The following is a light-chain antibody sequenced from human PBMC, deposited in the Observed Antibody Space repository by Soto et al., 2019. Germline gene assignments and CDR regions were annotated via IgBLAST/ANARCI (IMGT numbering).Light chain of an antibody. CDR1: QSVSSD. V-gene: IGKV3-15*01. CDR2: GAS. Sequence: IVMTQSPATLSVSPGERATLSCRASQSVSSDLAWYQRKPGQPPRLLIYGASTRATNTPARFSGSGSGTEFTLTISSLQSEDFAVYYCQQYNNWRTFGQGTKLEIK. CDR3: QQYNNWRT. J-gene: IGKJ2*01.